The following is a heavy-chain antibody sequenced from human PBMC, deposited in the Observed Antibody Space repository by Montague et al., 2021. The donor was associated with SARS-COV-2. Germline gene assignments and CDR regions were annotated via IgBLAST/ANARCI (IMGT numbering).Heavy chain of an antibody. CDR1: GGSISTYY. D-gene: IGHD3-9*01. J-gene: IGHJ6*02. Sequence: SETLSLTCTVSGGSISTYYWNWIRQFPGKGLEWIGYIDYSGSTNYNHSLQSRVIISVDRSKIQFSLKLNSVTAAETAIYYCARLPYDNSYGMDVWGQGTTVTVAS. V-gene: IGHV4-59*01. CDR2: IDYSGST. CDR3: ARLPYDNSYGMDV.